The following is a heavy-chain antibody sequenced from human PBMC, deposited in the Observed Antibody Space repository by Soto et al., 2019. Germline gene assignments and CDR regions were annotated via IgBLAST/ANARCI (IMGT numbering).Heavy chain of an antibody. Sequence: LSLTCCVSCGYCRSDSFIWMCVRQFPGKGLEWIGYINYSGTTYYTASLRSRITMSVDTSKHQFSLNLSSVTAADTAVYYCARDHKWDGMDVWGQRTTVTV. CDR3: ARDHKWDGMDV. CDR1: CGYCRSDSFI. V-gene: IGHV4-31*03. CDR2: INYSGTT. J-gene: IGHJ6*02. D-gene: IGHD1-26*01.